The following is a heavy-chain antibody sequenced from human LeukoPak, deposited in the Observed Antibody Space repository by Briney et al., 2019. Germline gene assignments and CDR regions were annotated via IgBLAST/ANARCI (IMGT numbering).Heavy chain of an antibody. J-gene: IGHJ5*02. V-gene: IGHV4-4*07. CDR2: IYNTGST. CDR3: AGKTPEHLFDH. CDR1: GGSIISYY. Sequence: SETLPLTCTVTGGSIISYYWSWMGQHAGKELEWIGRIYNTGSTTYNPSLNSRVTMSVDTSKNQFSPQLSSGTAADPAVYYCAGKTPEHLFDHWGQGTLVTVSS. D-gene: IGHD1-14*01.